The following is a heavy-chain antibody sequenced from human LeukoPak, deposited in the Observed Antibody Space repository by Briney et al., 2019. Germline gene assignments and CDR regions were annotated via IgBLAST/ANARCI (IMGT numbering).Heavy chain of an antibody. D-gene: IGHD1-1*01. CDR2: ISGSGVSI. Sequence: GGSLRLSCAASGFTFSTYSMNWVRQAPGKGLEWVSSISGSGVSIYYADSVQGRFTISRDNAKNSVYLQLNSLRAEDTAVYFCARRNNWNARGDRGDAFDIWAKGKMVTVSS. J-gene: IGHJ3*02. CDR1: GFTFSTYS. CDR3: ARRNNWNARGDRGDAFDI. V-gene: IGHV3-21*01.